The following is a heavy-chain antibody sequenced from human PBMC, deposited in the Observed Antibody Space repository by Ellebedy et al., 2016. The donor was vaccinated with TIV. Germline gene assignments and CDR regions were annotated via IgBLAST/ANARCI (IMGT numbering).Heavy chain of an antibody. CDR2: ISSSSSYI. D-gene: IGHD4-17*01. V-gene: IGHV3-21*01. J-gene: IGHJ4*02. CDR3: AKDYARDY. CDR1: GFTFSSYS. Sequence: GESLKISXAASGFTFSSYSMNWVRQAPGKGLEWVSSISSSSSYIYYADSVKGRFTISRDNSKNTLYLQMNSLRAEDTAVYYCAKDYARDYWGQGTLVTVSS.